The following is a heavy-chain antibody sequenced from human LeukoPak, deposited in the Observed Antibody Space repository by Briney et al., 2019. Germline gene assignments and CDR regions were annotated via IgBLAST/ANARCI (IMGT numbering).Heavy chain of an antibody. D-gene: IGHD1-1*01. CDR1: GFPLSSYS. J-gene: IGHJ4*02. Sequence: GGSLRLSCTVSGFPLSSYSMNWFRQAPGKGLEWVAYISASGANIYYVDSVMGRFTVSRDNPQSSLFLQVNSPRAEDTAVYYCARVKGTYFDYWGQGALVTVSS. CDR2: ISASGANI. V-gene: IGHV3-48*01. CDR3: ARVKGTYFDY.